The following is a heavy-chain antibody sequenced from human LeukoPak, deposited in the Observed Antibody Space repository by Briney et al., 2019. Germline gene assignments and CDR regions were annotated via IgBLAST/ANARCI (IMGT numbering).Heavy chain of an antibody. D-gene: IGHD3-10*01. J-gene: IGHJ6*02. CDR1: GFTFSNIW. CDR3: AKNGGPHGMDV. CDR2: IQHDGSET. V-gene: IGHV3-7*02. Sequence: PGGSLRLSCAASGFTFSNIWMSWVRQAPGKGLEWVANIQHDGSETNYVDSVKGRFTISRDNAKNSLHLQMNSLRAEDTAVYYCAKNGGPHGMDVWGQGTTVTVSS.